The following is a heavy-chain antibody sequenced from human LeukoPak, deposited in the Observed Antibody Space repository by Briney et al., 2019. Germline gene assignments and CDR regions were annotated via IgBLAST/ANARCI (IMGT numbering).Heavy chain of an antibody. V-gene: IGHV3-7*03. Sequence: GGSLRLSCAASGFTFSTYWMSWVRQAPGKGLEWVANIKKDGSEKCYMDFVKGRFTISRDNAENSLYLQMNSLRAEDTAVYYCAREGVHCSGRSCLKAYWGQGTQVTVSS. CDR3: AREGVHCSGRSCLKAY. CDR1: GFTFSTYW. D-gene: IGHD2-15*01. CDR2: IKKDGSEK. J-gene: IGHJ4*02.